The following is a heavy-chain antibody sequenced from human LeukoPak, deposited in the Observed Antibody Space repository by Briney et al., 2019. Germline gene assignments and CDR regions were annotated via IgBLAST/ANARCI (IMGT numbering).Heavy chain of an antibody. D-gene: IGHD6-13*01. CDR1: GYTFTSYG. J-gene: IGHJ5*02. V-gene: IGHV1-18*01. CDR3: ARDPGSIAAAGRWFDP. Sequence: GASVKVSCKASGYTFTSYGISWVRQAPGQGLEWMGWISACNGNTNYAQKLQGRVTMTTDTSTSTAYMELRSPRSDDTAVYYCARDPGSIAAAGRWFDPWGQGTLVTVSS. CDR2: ISACNGNT.